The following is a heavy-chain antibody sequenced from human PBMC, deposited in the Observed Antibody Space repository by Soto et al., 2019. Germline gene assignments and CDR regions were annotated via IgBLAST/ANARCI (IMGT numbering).Heavy chain of an antibody. D-gene: IGHD3-3*01. Sequence: GSLRLSCAASGFTFDDYAMHWVRQAPGKGLEWVSLISWDGGSTYYADSVKGRFTISRDNSKNSLYLQMNSLRAEDTALYYCAKDGSLDFWSGYFDYWGQGTLVTVSS. CDR1: GFTFDDYA. CDR3: AKDGSLDFWSGYFDY. J-gene: IGHJ4*02. V-gene: IGHV3-43D*04. CDR2: ISWDGGST.